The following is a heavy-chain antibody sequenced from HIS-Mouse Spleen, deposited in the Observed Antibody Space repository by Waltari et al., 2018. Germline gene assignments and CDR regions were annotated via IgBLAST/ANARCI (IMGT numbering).Heavy chain of an antibody. CDR2: ISYDGSNK. V-gene: IGHV3-30*18. CDR3: AKDTSGSYSDY. Sequence: QVQLVESGGGVVQPGRSLRLSCAASGFTFSSYGMHWVRQAPGKGLEWVAVISYDGSNKYYADSVKGRFTISRDNSKNTLYLQMNSLRAEDTAVYYCAKDTSGSYSDYWGQGTLVTVS. CDR1: GFTFSSYG. J-gene: IGHJ4*02. D-gene: IGHD1-26*01.